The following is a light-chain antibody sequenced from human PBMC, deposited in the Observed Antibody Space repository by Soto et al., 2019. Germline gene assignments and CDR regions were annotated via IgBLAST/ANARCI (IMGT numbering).Light chain of an antibody. CDR3: QQYGSSPWT. V-gene: IGKV3-20*01. CDR1: QSVRSNY. CDR2: GAS. J-gene: IGKJ1*01. Sequence: EIVLTQSPDTLSLSPGERATLSCRASQSVRSNYLAWYQQKPGQAPMLLIYGASSRATGLPDRFSGSGSGTDFTLTISRLEPEDFAVYYCQQYGSSPWTFGQGTKVDI.